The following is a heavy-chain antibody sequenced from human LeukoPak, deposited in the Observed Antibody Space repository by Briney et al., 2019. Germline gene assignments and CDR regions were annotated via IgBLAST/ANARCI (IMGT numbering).Heavy chain of an antibody. CDR3: SRGGGYGDY. D-gene: IGHD5-12*01. J-gene: IGHJ4*02. CDR2: IQNNGAT. CDR1: GASITSFY. V-gene: IGHV4-4*07. Sequence: SEPLSLTCTVSGASITSFYYNWLRQSAGKGLEWIGRIQNNGATDYRPSLNSRVTMSVDMSKKQISPKLTSVTAADTAVYFCSRGGGYGDYWGQGILVSVSA.